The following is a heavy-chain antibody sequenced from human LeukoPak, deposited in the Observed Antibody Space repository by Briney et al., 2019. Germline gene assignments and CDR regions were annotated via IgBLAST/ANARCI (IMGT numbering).Heavy chain of an antibody. CDR3: ARRGSYSAGDY. V-gene: IGHV4-39*01. CDR1: GGSISSSSYY. D-gene: IGHD1-26*01. CDR2: IYYSGST. J-gene: IGHJ4*02. Sequence: SETLSLICTVSGGSISSSSYYWGWIRQPPGKGLGWIGSIYYSGSTYYNPSLKSRVTISVDTSKNQFSLKLSSVTAADTAVYYCARRGSYSAGDYWGQGTLVTVSS.